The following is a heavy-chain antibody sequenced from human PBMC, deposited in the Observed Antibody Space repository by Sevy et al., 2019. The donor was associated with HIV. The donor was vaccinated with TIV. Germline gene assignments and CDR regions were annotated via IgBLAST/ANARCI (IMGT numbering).Heavy chain of an antibody. CDR2: MNPNSGNT. Sequence: ASVKVSCKASGYTFTSYDINWVRQATGQGLEWMGWMNPNSGNTGYAQKFQGRVTMTRNTSISTAYMELSSLRSEDTAVYYCAREYYDFWSGYFRYYYYGMDVWGQGTMVTVSS. CDR1: GYTFTSYD. V-gene: IGHV1-8*01. D-gene: IGHD3-3*01. CDR3: AREYYDFWSGYFRYYYYGMDV. J-gene: IGHJ6*02.